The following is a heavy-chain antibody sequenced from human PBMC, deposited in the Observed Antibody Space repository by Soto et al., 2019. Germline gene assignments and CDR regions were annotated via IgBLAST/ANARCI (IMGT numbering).Heavy chain of an antibody. D-gene: IGHD6-19*01. CDR2: ISSSSSTI. J-gene: IGHJ3*02. V-gene: IGHV3-48*01. CDR3: ARDPQLYSSGWPDAFDI. Sequence: GGSLRLSCAASGFTFSSYSMNWVRQAPGKGLEWVSYISSSSSTIYYADSVKGRFTISRDNAKNSLYLQMNSLRAEDTAVYYCARDPQLYSSGWPDAFDIWGQGTMVTVSS. CDR1: GFTFSSYS.